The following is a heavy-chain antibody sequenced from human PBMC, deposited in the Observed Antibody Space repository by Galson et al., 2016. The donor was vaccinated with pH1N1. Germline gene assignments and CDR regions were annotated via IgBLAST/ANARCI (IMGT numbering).Heavy chain of an antibody. V-gene: IGHV4-31*03. Sequence: TLSLTCTVSGGSISGDGNYWSWVRQVPGKGLERIGYVHYSGNTNYNPSLKSRVFISVDTSINQFYLRLSSVSAADTAVYYCAREDLVVVEGWDSGLDAWGQGTTVTVSS. D-gene: IGHD2-15*01. CDR3: AREDLVVVEGWDSGLDA. CDR2: VHYSGNT. J-gene: IGHJ6*02. CDR1: GGSISGDGNY.